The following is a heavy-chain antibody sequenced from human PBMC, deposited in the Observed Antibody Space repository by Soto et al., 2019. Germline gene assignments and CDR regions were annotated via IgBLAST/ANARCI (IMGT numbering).Heavy chain of an antibody. CDR1: GFTFSDYY. J-gene: IGHJ6*02. Sequence: GALRLSCAASGFTFSDYYMSWIRQAPGKGLEWVSYISSNSYTNYADSVKGRFTISRDNAKNSLYLQMNSLRAEDTAVYYCARARTTVTTDNYYGMDVWGQGTTVTVSS. V-gene: IGHV3-11*06. CDR3: ARARTTVTTDNYYGMDV. CDR2: ISSNSYT. D-gene: IGHD4-4*01.